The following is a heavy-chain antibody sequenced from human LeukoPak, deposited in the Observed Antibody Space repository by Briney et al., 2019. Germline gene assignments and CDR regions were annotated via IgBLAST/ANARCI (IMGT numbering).Heavy chain of an antibody. D-gene: IGHD3-10*01. CDR3: ARVFTMVRGVRWALGY. CDR1: GFAFSSDG. Sequence: GGSLRLPCAASGFAFSSDGMHWVRQAPGKGLEWGAGIWYDGSNKYYADSVKVRFTISRDNSKNTLYLQMNSVRAEDTAVYYCARVFTMVRGVRWALGYWGPGTLVTVSS. CDR2: IWYDGSNK. V-gene: IGHV3-33*01. J-gene: IGHJ4*02.